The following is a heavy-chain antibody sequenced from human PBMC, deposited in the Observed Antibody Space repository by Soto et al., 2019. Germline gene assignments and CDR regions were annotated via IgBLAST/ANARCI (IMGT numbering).Heavy chain of an antibody. D-gene: IGHD1-1*01. V-gene: IGHV3-33*01. Sequence: GGSLRLSCAASGMTFNRNGMHWVRQAPGKGLERVAVIWYDGSKTAYSDSVKGRFTISRDNAKNTLYLQMNSVRDEDTAIYYCARDRSAGDYFYYGMDVWGQGTTVTVSS. CDR3: ARDRSAGDYFYYGMDV. J-gene: IGHJ6*02. CDR2: IWYDGSKT. CDR1: GMTFNRNG.